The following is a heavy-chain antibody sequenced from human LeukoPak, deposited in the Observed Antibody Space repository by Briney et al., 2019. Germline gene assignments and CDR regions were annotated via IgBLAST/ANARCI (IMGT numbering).Heavy chain of an antibody. J-gene: IGHJ6*02. CDR3: ACAYYDILTGYSSYYYYYGMDV. Sequence: PGGSLRLSCAASGFTVSSNYMSWVRQAPGKGLEWVSVIYSGGSTYYADSVKGRFTISRDNSKNTLYLQMNSLRAGDTAVYYCACAYYDILTGYSSYYYYYGMDVWGQGTTVTVSS. D-gene: IGHD3-9*01. V-gene: IGHV3-66*02. CDR2: IYSGGST. CDR1: GFTVSSNY.